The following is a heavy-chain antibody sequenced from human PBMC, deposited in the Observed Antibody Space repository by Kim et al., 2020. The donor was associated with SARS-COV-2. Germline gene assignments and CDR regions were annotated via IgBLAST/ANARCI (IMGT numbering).Heavy chain of an antibody. Sequence: GGSLRLSCAASGFTFSGYWMHWVRQAPGKGLVWVSRINSDGSNTNYADSVQGRFTISRDNAKNTLYLQMNSLRAEDTAVYYCARVGSAWYPDYWGQGTLVTVSS. CDR1: GFTFSGYW. CDR3: ARVGSAWYPDY. D-gene: IGHD6-19*01. CDR2: INSDGSNT. J-gene: IGHJ4*02. V-gene: IGHV3-74*01.